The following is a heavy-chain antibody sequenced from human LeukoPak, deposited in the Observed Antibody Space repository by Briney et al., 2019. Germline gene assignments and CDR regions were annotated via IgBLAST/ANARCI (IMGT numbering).Heavy chain of an antibody. D-gene: IGHD4-23*01. Sequence: SETLSLTRTVSGGSISSYYWSWIRQPPGKGLEWIGYIYYSGSTNYNPSLKSRVTISVDTSKNQFSLKLSSVTAADTAVYYCARLGGNRYYYYGMDVWGQGTTVTVSS. CDR2: IYYSGST. J-gene: IGHJ6*02. CDR1: GGSISSYY. CDR3: ARLGGNRYYYYGMDV. V-gene: IGHV4-59*08.